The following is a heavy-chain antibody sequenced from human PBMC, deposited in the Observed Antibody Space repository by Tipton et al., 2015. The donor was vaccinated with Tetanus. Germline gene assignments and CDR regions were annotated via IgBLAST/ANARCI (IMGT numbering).Heavy chain of an antibody. V-gene: IGHV3-23*01. CDR1: GFTFSNYA. Sequence: SLRLSCAASGFTFSNYAMAWVRQAPGKGLEWVSGISVRGSHTYYADPVKGRFSISRDNSKNTVYLQMNSLRDEDTAVYYCAKDPASRGWFAPWGPGTLVTVSS. J-gene: IGHJ5*02. CDR2: ISVRGSHT. CDR3: AKDPASRGWFAP.